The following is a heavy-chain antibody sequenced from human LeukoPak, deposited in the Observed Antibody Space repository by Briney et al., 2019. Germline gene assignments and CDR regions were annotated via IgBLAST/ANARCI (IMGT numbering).Heavy chain of an antibody. D-gene: IGHD1-26*01. CDR3: ARDQGANLDY. CDR2: TYYTGNS. Sequence: SETLSLTCTVSGGSVSSDNYYWTWIRQPPGKGLEWIGCTYYTGNSNYNPSLKSRVTISVDKSKNQFSLKLSSVTAADAAVYYCARDQGANLDYWGQGTLVTVSS. V-gene: IGHV4-61*01. CDR1: GGSVSSDNYY. J-gene: IGHJ4*02.